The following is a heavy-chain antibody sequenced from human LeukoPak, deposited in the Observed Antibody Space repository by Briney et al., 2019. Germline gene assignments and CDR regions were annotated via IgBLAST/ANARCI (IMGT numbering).Heavy chain of an antibody. CDR2: IYPDDSNT. V-gene: IGHV5-51*01. Sequence: GESLKISCKASGYYFPTFRIGWVRQMPGKGLEWMGIIYPDDSNTRYSPSFQGQVTISADKSISTAYLQWSSLKASDTAMYYCARQSVDTAMVPFDYWGQGTLVTVSS. D-gene: IGHD5-18*01. J-gene: IGHJ4*02. CDR3: ARQSVDTAMVPFDY. CDR1: GYYFPTFR.